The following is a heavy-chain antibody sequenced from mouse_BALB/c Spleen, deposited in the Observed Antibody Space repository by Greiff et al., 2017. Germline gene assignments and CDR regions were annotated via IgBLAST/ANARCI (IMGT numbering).Heavy chain of an antibody. CDR2: ISTYYGDA. J-gene: IGHJ4*01. CDR1: GYTFPDYA. V-gene: IGHV1S137*01. D-gene: IGHD2-1*01. Sequence: VKLMESGAELVRPGVSVKISCKGSGYTFPDYAMHWVKQSHAKSLEWIGVISTYYGDASYNQKFKGKATMTVDKSSSTAYMELARLTSEDSAIYYCARVYYGNGYYAMDYWGQGTSVTVSS. CDR3: ARVYYGNGYYAMDY.